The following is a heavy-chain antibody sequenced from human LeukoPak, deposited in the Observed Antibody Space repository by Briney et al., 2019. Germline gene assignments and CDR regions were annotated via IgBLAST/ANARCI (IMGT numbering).Heavy chain of an antibody. Sequence: GGSLRLSCAASGFIFSGYAMSWVRQAPGTGLEWVSGISGGGGSTYYADSVKGRFAISRDNSRNRLFLQMNSLRAEDTAVYYCAKAGSGYSYFDHWGQGTLVTVSS. D-gene: IGHD3-22*01. CDR2: ISGGGGST. J-gene: IGHJ4*02. V-gene: IGHV3-23*01. CDR3: AKAGSGYSYFDH. CDR1: GFIFSGYA.